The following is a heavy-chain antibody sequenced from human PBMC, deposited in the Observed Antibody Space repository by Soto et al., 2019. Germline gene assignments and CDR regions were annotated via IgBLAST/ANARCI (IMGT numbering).Heavy chain of an antibody. CDR2: IRGSGGST. J-gene: IGHJ6*02. CDR1: GFTFSSYA. Sequence: EVQPLESGGGLLQPGGSLRLSCADSGFTFSSYAMSWVRQAPGKGLEWVSSIRGSGGSTQYADSVQGRFTISRDNSKNTLYLQMNSLRAEDTAVYCCAKERTYYYGSRSYHHYGMEVCGQGTTVTVSS. V-gene: IGHV3-23*01. D-gene: IGHD3-10*01. CDR3: AKERTYYYGSRSYHHYGMEV.